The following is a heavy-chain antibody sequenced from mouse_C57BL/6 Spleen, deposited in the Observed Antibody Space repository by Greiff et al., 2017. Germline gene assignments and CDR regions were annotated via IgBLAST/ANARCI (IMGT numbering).Heavy chain of an antibody. CDR2: INPNNGGT. Sequence: EVKLMESGPELVKPGASVKMSCKASGYTFTDYNMHWVKQSHGKSLEWIGYINPNNGGTSYNQKFKGKATLTVNKSSSTAYMELRSLTSEDSAVYYCAREGRLWSDYWGQGTTLTVSS. CDR1: GYTFTDYN. J-gene: IGHJ2*01. D-gene: IGHD1-1*02. CDR3: AREGRLWSDY. V-gene: IGHV1-22*01.